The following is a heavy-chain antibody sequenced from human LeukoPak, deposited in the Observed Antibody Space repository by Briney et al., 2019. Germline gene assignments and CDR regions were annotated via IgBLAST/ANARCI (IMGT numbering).Heavy chain of an antibody. J-gene: IGHJ6*03. Sequence: PSETLSLTCTVSGGSVSSGSYYWSWLRQPPGKGLEWIGYIYYSGSTNYNPSPKSRVAISVHTSKNQFSLTLSSVTAADTAVYYCARAHRHYSSGWHYYYYHYMDVWGKGTTVTVSS. CDR2: IYYSGST. D-gene: IGHD6-19*01. CDR3: ARAHRHYSSGWHYYYYHYMDV. CDR1: GGSVSSGSYY. V-gene: IGHV4-61*01.